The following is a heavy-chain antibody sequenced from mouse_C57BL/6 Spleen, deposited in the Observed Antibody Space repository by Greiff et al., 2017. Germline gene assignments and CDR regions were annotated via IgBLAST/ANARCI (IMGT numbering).Heavy chain of an antibody. D-gene: IGHD1-1*01. Sequence: QVQLQKSGAELVMPGASVKLSCKASGYTFTSYWMHWVKQRPGQGLEWIGEIDPSDSYPNYNQKFNGKSTLTVDKASSTAYMQLSSLTSEDYAVYYCARRYYGSRGYAMDDWGQGTSVTVSS. CDR1: GYTFTSYW. J-gene: IGHJ4*01. CDR2: IDPSDSYP. CDR3: ARRYYGSRGYAMDD. V-gene: IGHV1-69*01.